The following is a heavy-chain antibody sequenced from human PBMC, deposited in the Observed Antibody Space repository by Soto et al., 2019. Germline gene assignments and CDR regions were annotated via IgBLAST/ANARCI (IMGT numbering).Heavy chain of an antibody. V-gene: IGHV4-30-4*01. Sequence: SETLSLTCTVSGGSISSGDYYWSWIRQPPGKGLEWIGYIYYSGSTYYNPSLKSRVTISVDTSKNQFSLKLSSVTAADRAVYYCASLSMQLASDLDYWGQGTLVTVSS. CDR2: IYYSGST. CDR1: GGSISSGDYY. D-gene: IGHD6-13*01. CDR3: ASLSMQLASDLDY. J-gene: IGHJ4*02.